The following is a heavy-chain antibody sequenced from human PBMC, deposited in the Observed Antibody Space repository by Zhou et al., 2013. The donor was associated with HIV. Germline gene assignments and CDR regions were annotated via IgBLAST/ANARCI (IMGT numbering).Heavy chain of an antibody. V-gene: IGHV1-8*03. CDR1: GGTFSSYA. J-gene: IGHJ4*02. Sequence: QVQLVQSGAEVKKPGSSVKVSCKASGGTFSSYAINWVRQAPGQGLEWMGWMNPNSGITGYAQKFQGRVTITRDTSISTAYMELSSLRSEDTAVYFCARDRLLQGYSSSWFIDYWGQGTLVTVSS. D-gene: IGHD5-18*01. CDR2: MNPNSGIT. CDR3: ARDRLLQGYSSSWFIDY.